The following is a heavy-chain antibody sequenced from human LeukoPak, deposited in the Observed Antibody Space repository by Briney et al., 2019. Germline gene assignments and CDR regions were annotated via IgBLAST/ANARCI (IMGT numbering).Heavy chain of an antibody. CDR2: ISSSSSYT. Sequence: PGGSLRLFCAASGFTFSDYYMSWIRQAPGKGLEWVSYISSSSSYTNYADSVKGRFTISRDNAKNSLYLQMNSLRAEDTAVYYCASYTYYYGSGSYYFGYWGQGTLVTVSS. J-gene: IGHJ4*02. CDR1: GFTFSDYY. V-gene: IGHV3-11*06. D-gene: IGHD3-10*01. CDR3: ASYTYYYGSGSYYFGY.